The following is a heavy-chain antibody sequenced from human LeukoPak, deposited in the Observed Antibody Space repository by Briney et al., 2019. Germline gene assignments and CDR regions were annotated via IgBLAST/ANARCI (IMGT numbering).Heavy chain of an antibody. CDR1: GGSSSSYY. V-gene: IGHV4-59*08. D-gene: IGHD3-22*01. Sequence: SETLSLTGTVSGGSSSSYYRSWIRQPPGKGLEWIGYIYYSGSTNYNPSLKSRVTISLDTSKNQFSLKLSSVTAADTAVYYCATLRGVYDSSGYSTDSWGQGTWSPSPQ. CDR2: IYYSGST. J-gene: IGHJ4*02. CDR3: ATLRGVYDSSGYSTDS.